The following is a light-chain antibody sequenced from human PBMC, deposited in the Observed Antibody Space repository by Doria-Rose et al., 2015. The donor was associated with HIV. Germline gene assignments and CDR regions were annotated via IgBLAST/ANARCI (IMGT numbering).Light chain of an antibody. V-gene: IGKV4-1*01. Sequence: TQSPESLGMSLGERATLNCKSNQSLLYTSKHYLAWYQQKPEQPPKLLMYWASTRQSGVPAGFSGSGSGTDFTLTISSLAAEDVAVYYCQQYYDTPSFGPGTTVDIK. CDR2: WAS. CDR3: QQYYDTPS. J-gene: IGKJ3*01. CDR1: QSLLYTSKHY.